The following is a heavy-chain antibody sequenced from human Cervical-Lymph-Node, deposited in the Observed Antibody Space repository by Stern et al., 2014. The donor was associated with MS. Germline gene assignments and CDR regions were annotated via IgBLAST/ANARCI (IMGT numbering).Heavy chain of an antibody. V-gene: IGHV3-21*01. CDR2: ISSRSRT. CDR3: ARDLRLDY. J-gene: IGHJ4*02. CDR1: GFNFSIYN. Sequence: DEQLVESGGGLVKPGGSLRLSCAASGFNFSIYNMNWVRQAPGKGLEWVSSISSRSRTNYADSVRGRFTISRDNAKNSLFLQMNSLRAEDTAIYYCARDLRLDYWGQGILVTVSS.